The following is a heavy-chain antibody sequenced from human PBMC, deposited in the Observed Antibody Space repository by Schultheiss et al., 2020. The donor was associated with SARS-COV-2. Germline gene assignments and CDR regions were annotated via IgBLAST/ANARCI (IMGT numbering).Heavy chain of an antibody. Sequence: GGSLRLSCAASGFTFSSYGMHWVRQAPGKGLEWVAVIWYDGSNKYYADSVKGRFTISRDNSKNKLYLQMNSLRAEDTAVYYCARDPSLEQWLVYYFDYWGQGTLVTVSS. V-gene: IGHV3-33*01. CDR1: GFTFSSYG. CDR2: IWYDGSNK. J-gene: IGHJ4*02. D-gene: IGHD6-19*01. CDR3: ARDPSLEQWLVYYFDY.